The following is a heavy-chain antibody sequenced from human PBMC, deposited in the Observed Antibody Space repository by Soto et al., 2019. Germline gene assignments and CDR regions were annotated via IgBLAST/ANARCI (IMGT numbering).Heavy chain of an antibody. CDR1: GFTFDDYA. CDR3: AKDFGGALEWLGNGMDV. D-gene: IGHD3-3*01. CDR2: ISWNSGSI. J-gene: IGHJ6*02. V-gene: IGHV3-9*01. Sequence: EVQLVESGGGLVQPGRSLRLSCAASGFTFDDYAMHWVRQAPGKGLEWVSGISWNSGSIGYADSVKGRFTISRDNAKNSLYLQMNSLRGEDTALYYCAKDFGGALEWLGNGMDVWGQGTTVTVSS.